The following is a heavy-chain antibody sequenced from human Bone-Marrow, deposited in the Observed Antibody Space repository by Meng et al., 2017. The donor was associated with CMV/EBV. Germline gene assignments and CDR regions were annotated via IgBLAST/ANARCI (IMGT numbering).Heavy chain of an antibody. Sequence: GESLKISCVASGFTFSTYSMNWVRQAPGKGLEWVSSISSSSNYIYYADSVKGRFTISRDDAKNSLYLQMNSLRAEDTAVYYCARVESYYGMDVWGQGTTVTVSS. V-gene: IGHV3-21*01. D-gene: IGHD5-24*01. J-gene: IGHJ6*02. CDR2: ISSSSNYI. CDR1: GFTFSTYS. CDR3: ARVESYYGMDV.